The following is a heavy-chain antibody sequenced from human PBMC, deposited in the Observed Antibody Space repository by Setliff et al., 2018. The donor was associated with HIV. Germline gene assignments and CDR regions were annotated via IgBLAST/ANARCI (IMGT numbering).Heavy chain of an antibody. CDR3: ARHANTVTTVIVDYFDY. D-gene: IGHD4-17*01. V-gene: IGHV4-38-2*01. Sequence: PSETLSLPCAVSGYSISRGYSWGWIRQPPGKGLEWMVSIYQTGVTYYNPSLKSRVAISVDTSKNQFYLNLSSVTAEDTAIYYCARHANTVTTVIVDYFDYWGQGTLVTVSS. CDR2: IYQTGVT. CDR1: GYSISRGYS. J-gene: IGHJ4*02.